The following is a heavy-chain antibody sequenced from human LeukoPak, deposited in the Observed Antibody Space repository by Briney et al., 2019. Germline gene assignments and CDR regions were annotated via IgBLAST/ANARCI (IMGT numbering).Heavy chain of an antibody. CDR2: ISYDGSNK. D-gene: IGHD5-18*01. J-gene: IGHJ4*02. CDR3: ARDPRGYSYGSDFDY. Sequence: GGSLRLSCAASGFTFSSYAMHWVRQAPGKGLEWVAVISYDGSNKYYADSVKGRFTISRDNSKNTLYLQMNSLRAEDTAVYYCARDPRGYSYGSDFDYWGQGTLVTVSS. V-gene: IGHV3-30-3*01. CDR1: GFTFSSYA.